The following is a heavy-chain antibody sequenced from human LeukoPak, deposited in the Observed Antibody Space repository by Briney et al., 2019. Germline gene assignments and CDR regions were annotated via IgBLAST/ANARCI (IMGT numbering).Heavy chain of an antibody. D-gene: IGHD3-10*01. CDR3: ARRLPGFLVRGVLNGNWFDP. Sequence: SETLSLTCTVSGYSISSGFYWGWIRQPPGKGLECIGSIYLSGSTYYNPSLKSRVTISVDTSKNQFSLKLSAVTAADTAVYYCARRLPGFLVRGVLNGNWFDPWGQGTLVTVSS. CDR2: IYLSGST. V-gene: IGHV4-38-2*02. J-gene: IGHJ5*02. CDR1: GYSISSGFY.